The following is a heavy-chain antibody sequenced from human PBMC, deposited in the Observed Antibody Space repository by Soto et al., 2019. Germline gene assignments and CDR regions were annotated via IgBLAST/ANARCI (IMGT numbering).Heavy chain of an antibody. D-gene: IGHD3-16*01. V-gene: IGHV3-23*01. J-gene: IGHJ4*02. Sequence: GGSLRLSCVASGFSFDNYGMAWVRQAPGKGLSWVSSISGSGEITYYADSVKGRFTISRDNAKNSLYLQMNSLRAEDTAVYYCARPTGTYRDYYFDYWGQGTLVTISS. CDR2: ISGSGEIT. CDR1: GFSFDNYG. CDR3: ARPTGTYRDYYFDY.